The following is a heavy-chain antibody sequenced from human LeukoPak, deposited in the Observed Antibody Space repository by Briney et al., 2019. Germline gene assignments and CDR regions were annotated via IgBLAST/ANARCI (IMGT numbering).Heavy chain of an antibody. CDR3: ARDQRPGGEYSSSWYVPADNWFDP. Sequence: SETLSLTCTVSGGSISISSYYWGWIRQPPGKGLEWIGSIYYSGSTYYNPSLKSRATISVDTSKNQFSLKLSSVTAADTAVYYCARDQRPGGEYSSSWYVPADNWFDPWGQGTLVTVSS. CDR1: GGSISISSYY. CDR2: IYYSGST. V-gene: IGHV4-39*07. J-gene: IGHJ5*02. D-gene: IGHD6-13*01.